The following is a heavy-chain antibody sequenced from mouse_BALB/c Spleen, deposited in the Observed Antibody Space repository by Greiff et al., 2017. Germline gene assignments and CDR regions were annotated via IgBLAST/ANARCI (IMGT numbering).Heavy chain of an antibody. CDR2: IDPENGDT. CDR1: GFNIKDYY. D-gene: IGHD1-1*01. V-gene: IGHV14-4*02. CDR3: NAPYYGSSWFAY. J-gene: IGHJ3*01. Sequence: EVQLQQSGAELVRSGASVKLSCTASGFNIKDYYMHWVKQRPEQGLEWIGWIDPENGDTEYAPKFQGKATMTADTSSNTAYLQLSSLTSEDTAVYYCNAPYYGSSWFAYWGQGTLVTVSA.